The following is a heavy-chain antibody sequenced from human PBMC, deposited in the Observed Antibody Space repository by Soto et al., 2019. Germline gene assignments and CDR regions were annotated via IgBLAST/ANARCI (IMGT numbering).Heavy chain of an antibody. D-gene: IGHD3-16*01. V-gene: IGHV4-39*01. CDR3: ARHVLGGYYYGMDV. Sequence: QLQLQESGPGLVKPSETLSLTCTVSGGSISSSNYYWGWIRQPPGKGLEWIGSINYSGSTYCNPSLKSRVTISVDTSKNQFSLKLRSVTAADTAVYFCARHVLGGYYYGMDVWGPGTTVTVSS. CDR2: INYSGST. J-gene: IGHJ6*02. CDR1: GGSISSSNYY.